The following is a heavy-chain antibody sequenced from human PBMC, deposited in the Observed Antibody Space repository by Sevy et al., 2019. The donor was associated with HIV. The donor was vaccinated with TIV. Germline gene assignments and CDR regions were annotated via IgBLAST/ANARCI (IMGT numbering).Heavy chain of an antibody. V-gene: IGHV3-30*02. J-gene: IGHJ3*01. CDR1: GFTFSNHA. CDR2: IRNDGSHE. CDR3: ARDRKVLLVVYAIPFDAFDF. Sequence: GGSLRLSCTASGFTFSNHAMHWVRQGPGKGPEWVAFIRNDGSHEYYADSVKGRFTISRDKSKNTLYLQMNSLRPEDTAEYYCARDRKVLLVVYAIPFDAFDFWGQGTMVTVSS. D-gene: IGHD2-8*02.